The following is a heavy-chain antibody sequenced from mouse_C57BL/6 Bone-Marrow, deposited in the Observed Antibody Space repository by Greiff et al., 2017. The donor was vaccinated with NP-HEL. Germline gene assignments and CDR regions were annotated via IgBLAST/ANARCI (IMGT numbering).Heavy chain of an antibody. CDR1: GFTFSSYA. Sequence: EVKLQESGGGLVKPGGSLKLSCAASGFTFSSYAMSWVRQTPEKRLEWVATISDGGSYTYYPDNVKGRFTISRDNAKNNLYLQMSHLKSEDTAMYYCARAPEAMDYWGQGTSVTVSS. V-gene: IGHV5-4*03. CDR2: ISDGGSYT. J-gene: IGHJ4*01. CDR3: ARAPEAMDY.